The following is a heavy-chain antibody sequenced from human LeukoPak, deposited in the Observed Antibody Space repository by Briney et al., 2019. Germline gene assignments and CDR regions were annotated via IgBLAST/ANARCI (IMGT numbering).Heavy chain of an antibody. J-gene: IGHJ3*02. CDR2: IYYSGST. Sequence: SGTLSLTCTVSGGSISSYYWSWIRQPPGKGLEWIGYIYYSGSTNYNPSLKSRVTISVDTSKNQFSLKLSSVTAADTAVYYCAREMADGLSPTEPRDAFDIWGQGTMVTVSS. CDR1: GGSISSYY. D-gene: IGHD3/OR15-3a*01. CDR3: AREMADGLSPTEPRDAFDI. V-gene: IGHV4-59*12.